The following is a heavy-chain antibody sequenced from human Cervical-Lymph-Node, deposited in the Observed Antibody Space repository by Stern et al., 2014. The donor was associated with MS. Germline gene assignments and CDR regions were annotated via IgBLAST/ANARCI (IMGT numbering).Heavy chain of an antibody. CDR1: GGTLRSYG. Sequence: DQLVESGAEVKKSGSSVKVSCKASGGTLRSYGITWARQASGQGPEWMGEISPIFGTATYAQQFQGRVTITADEYTSTVYMELSSLRSEDTAVYYCARNVGDTTLGHWGQGSQVIVSS. D-gene: IGHD3-16*01. J-gene: IGHJ4*02. CDR2: ISPIFGTA. CDR3: ARNVGDTTLGH. V-gene: IGHV1-69*01.